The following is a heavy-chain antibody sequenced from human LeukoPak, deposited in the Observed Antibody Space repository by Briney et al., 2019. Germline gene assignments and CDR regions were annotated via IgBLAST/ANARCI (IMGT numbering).Heavy chain of an antibody. V-gene: IGHV3-48*01. CDR3: ARDGYNGWSYSYYFDY. CDR2: ISSSTSTI. Sequence: GGSLRLSCAASGFTFSTYSMNWVRQAPGKGLEWVSYISSSTSTIYYADSVKGRFTISRDNAKNSLYLQMNSLRAEDTAVYYCARDGYNGWSYSYYFDYWGQGTLVTVSS. D-gene: IGHD5-24*01. CDR1: GFTFSTYS. J-gene: IGHJ4*02.